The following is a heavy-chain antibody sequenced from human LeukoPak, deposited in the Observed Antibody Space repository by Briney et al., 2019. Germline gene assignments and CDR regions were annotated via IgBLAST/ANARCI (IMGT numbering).Heavy chain of an antibody. V-gene: IGHV4-34*01. D-gene: IGHD1-1*01. J-gene: IGHJ5*02. CDR1: GGSFSGHY. CDR2: INHSGST. CDR3: ARNRYQTPGVQLERRSWFDP. Sequence: PSETLSLTCAVYGGSFSGHYWSWIRQPPGRGLEWIGEINHSGSTNYNPSLKSRVTISVDTSKNQFSLKLSSVTAADTAVYYCARNRYQTPGVQLERRSWFDPWGQGTLVTVSS.